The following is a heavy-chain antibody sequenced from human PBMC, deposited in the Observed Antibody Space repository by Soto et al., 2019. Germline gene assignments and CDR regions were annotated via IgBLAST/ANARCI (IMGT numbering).Heavy chain of an antibody. V-gene: IGHV4-39*01. Sequence: QLQLQESGPGLVKPSETLSLTCTVSGGSISSSSYYWGWIRQPPGKGLEWIGSIYYSGSTYYNPSLKSRVTISVDTSKHQFSLKLSSVTAADTAVYYCARPNCGGDCAYYYYYGMDVWGQGTTVTVSS. CDR3: ARPNCGGDCAYYYYYGMDV. D-gene: IGHD2-21*02. CDR2: IYYSGST. CDR1: GGSISSSSYY. J-gene: IGHJ6*02.